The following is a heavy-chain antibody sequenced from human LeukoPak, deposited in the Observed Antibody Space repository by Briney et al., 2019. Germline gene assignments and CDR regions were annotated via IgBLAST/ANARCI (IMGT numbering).Heavy chain of an antibody. CDR3: ARDSRRITMVRGVIPEYNWFDP. Sequence: ASVKVSCKASGYTFTSYGISWVRQAPGQGLEWMGWISAYNGNTNYAQKLQGRVTMTTDTSTSTAYMELRSLRSDDTAVYYCARDSRRITMVRGVIPEYNWFDPWGQRTQVTVSS. D-gene: IGHD3-10*01. CDR1: GYTFTSYG. V-gene: IGHV1-18*01. CDR2: ISAYNGNT. J-gene: IGHJ5*02.